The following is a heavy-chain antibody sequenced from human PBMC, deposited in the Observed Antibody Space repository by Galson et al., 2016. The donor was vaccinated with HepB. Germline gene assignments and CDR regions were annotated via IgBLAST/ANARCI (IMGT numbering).Heavy chain of an antibody. J-gene: IGHJ6*04. CDR2: IRQDGSET. CDR3: ARDTSYGLGTYYPTYYYYYGLDV. V-gene: IGHV3-7*01. D-gene: IGHD3-10*01. Sequence: SLRLSCAASGFTFGSYWMTWVRQAPGTGLEWVAHIRQDGSETYYVDSVKGRLTISRDNARNSLYLQMNSLRAEDTAVYYCARDTSYGLGTYYPTYYYYYGLDVWGKGTTVTVSS. CDR1: GFTFGSYW.